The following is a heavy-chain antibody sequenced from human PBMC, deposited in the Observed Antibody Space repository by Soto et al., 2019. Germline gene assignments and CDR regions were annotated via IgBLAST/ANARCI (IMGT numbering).Heavy chain of an antibody. CDR1: GFTFSSYG. J-gene: IGHJ4*02. D-gene: IGHD6-19*01. V-gene: IGHV3-30*18. CDR2: ISYDGSNK. Sequence: GGSLRLSCAASGFTFSSYGMHWVRQAPGKGLEWVAVISYDGSNKYYADSVKGRFTISRDNSKNTLYLQMNSLRAEDTAVYYCAKASEIAVAALDYWGQGTLVTVSS. CDR3: AKASEIAVAALDY.